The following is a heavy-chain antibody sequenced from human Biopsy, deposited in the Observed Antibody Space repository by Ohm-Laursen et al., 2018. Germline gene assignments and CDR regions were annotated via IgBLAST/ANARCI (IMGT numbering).Heavy chain of an antibody. D-gene: IGHD3-22*01. V-gene: IGHV1-69*06. CDR1: AGTFTNHA. J-gene: IGHJ2*01. CDR3: ARFPLGAYDDSGSYRAVEHWYFDL. Sequence: SVKVSCKASAGTFTNHAVGWVRQAPGQGLEWVGSSIPLFNTANYADKFQGRVTLTADKSTTTAYMELSSLRSEDTAIYYCARFPLGAYDDSGSYRAVEHWYFDLWGRGTLVTVSS. CDR2: SIPLFNTA.